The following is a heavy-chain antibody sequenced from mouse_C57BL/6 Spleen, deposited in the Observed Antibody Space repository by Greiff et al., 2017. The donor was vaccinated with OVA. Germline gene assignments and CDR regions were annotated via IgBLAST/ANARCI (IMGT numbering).Heavy chain of an antibody. V-gene: IGHV7-3*01. D-gene: IGHD4-1*01. CDR1: GFTFTDYY. CDR2: IRNKANGYTT. Sequence: EVQLVESGGGLVQPGGSLSLSCAASGFTFTDYYMSWVRQPPGKALEWLGFIRNKANGYTTEYSASVKGRFTISRDNSQSILYLQMNALRAEDSATYYCARSWDHYFDYWGQGTTLTVSS. CDR3: ARSWDHYFDY. J-gene: IGHJ2*01.